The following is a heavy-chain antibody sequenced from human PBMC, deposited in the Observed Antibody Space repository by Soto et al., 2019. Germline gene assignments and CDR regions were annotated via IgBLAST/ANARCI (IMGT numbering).Heavy chain of an antibody. J-gene: IGHJ5*02. CDR1: GGSINSYY. V-gene: IGHV4-59*01. CDR2: IYYSGST. D-gene: IGHD3-3*01. Sequence: PSETLSLTCTVSGGSINSYYWSWIRQPPGKGLEWIGYIYYSGSTNYNPTLKSRDTISVDTSKNLFSLKISFVTAADTAVYYCAKVNDFWTGYYSTNWFDPRGQGTLVTVSS. CDR3: AKVNDFWTGYYSTNWFDP.